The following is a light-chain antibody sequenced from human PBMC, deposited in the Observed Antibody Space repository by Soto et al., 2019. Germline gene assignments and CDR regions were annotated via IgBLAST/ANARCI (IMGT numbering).Light chain of an antibody. V-gene: IGKV3-20*01. CDR3: QQDNTSPVVT. J-gene: IGKJ3*01. CDR1: QSVSSSY. Sequence: EIVLTQSPGTLSLSPGERATLSCRASQSVSSSYLAWYQQKPGQAPRLLIYGASSRATGIPDRFSGSGSGTDFTLTISRLEPEDFAVYYCQQDNTSPVVTFGPGTKVDIK. CDR2: GAS.